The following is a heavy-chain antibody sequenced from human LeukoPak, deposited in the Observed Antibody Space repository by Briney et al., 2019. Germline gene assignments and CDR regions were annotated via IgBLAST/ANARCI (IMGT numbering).Heavy chain of an antibody. Sequence: ASVKVSCKASGYTFTGYYIHWVRQAPGQGLEWMGWINPDSGDTNYAQRFQGRATMTRDTSISTAYMELSRLRSDDTAVYYCARGSRYSYGPYYYYYYMDVWGKGTTVTISS. CDR1: GYTFTGYY. V-gene: IGHV1-2*02. CDR3: ARGSRYSYGPYYYYYYMDV. CDR2: INPDSGDT. J-gene: IGHJ6*03. D-gene: IGHD5-18*01.